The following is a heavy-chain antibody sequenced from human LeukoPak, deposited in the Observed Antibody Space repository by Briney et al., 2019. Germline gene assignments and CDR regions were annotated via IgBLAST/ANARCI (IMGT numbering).Heavy chain of an antibody. CDR3: ARDEPTMVRGLGVGFDY. CDR2: ISGSGGST. Sequence: GGSLRLSCAASGFTFSSYAMSWVRQAPGKGLEWVSAISGSGGSTYYADSVKGRFTISRDNSKNTLYLQMNSLRAEDTAVYYCARDEPTMVRGLGVGFDYWGQGTLVTVSS. V-gene: IGHV3-23*01. CDR1: GFTFSSYA. D-gene: IGHD3-10*01. J-gene: IGHJ4*02.